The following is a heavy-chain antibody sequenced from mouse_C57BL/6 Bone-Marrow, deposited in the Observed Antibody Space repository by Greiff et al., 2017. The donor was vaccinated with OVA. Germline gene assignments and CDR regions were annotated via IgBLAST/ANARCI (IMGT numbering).Heavy chain of an antibody. CDR2: IWRGGST. D-gene: IGHD2-4*01. CDR1: GFSLTSYG. CDR3: AKNTLLRRGAYFDY. Sequence: QVQLQQSGPGLVQPSQSLSITCTVSGFSLTSYGVHWVRQSPGKGLEWLGVIWRGGSTDYNAAFMSRLSITKDDSKSQVFFKMNSLQADDTAIYYCAKNTLLRRGAYFDYWGQGTTLTVSS. V-gene: IGHV2-5*01. J-gene: IGHJ2*01.